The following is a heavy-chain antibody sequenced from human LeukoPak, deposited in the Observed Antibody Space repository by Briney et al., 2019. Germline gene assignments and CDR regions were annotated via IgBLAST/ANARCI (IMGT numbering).Heavy chain of an antibody. J-gene: IGHJ4*02. CDR3: AADPPDSSGFTH. V-gene: IGHV1-58*02. Sequence: GASVKVSCKASGFTFTSSAMQWVRQACGQRLEWIGWIVVGSGNTNYAQKFQERVTITRDMSTSTAYMELSSLRSEDTAVYYCAADPPDSSGFTHWGQGTLVTVSS. D-gene: IGHD3-22*01. CDR1: GFTFTSSA. CDR2: IVVGSGNT.